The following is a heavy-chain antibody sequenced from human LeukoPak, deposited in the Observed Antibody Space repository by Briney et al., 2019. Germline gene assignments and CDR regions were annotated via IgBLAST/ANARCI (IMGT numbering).Heavy chain of an antibody. CDR2: ISSSMSYI. CDR3: ASSLAAAGTGGWFDP. CDR1: TFTFSTYS. V-gene: IGHV3-21*01. D-gene: IGHD6-13*01. Sequence: GESMTLAWPADTFTFSTYSMEWVRPPARELLGWVSSISSSMSYIYYADHVKGRFTISRDNAKNSLYLQMSSLRAEDTAVYYCASSLAAAGTGGWFDPWGQGTLVTVSS. J-gene: IGHJ5*02.